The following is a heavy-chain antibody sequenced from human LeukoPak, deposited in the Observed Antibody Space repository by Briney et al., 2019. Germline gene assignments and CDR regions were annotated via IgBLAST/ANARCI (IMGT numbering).Heavy chain of an antibody. CDR3: ARWYCSSTACYHMDV. CDR1: GGSINSYY. Sequence: SETLSLTCTVSGGSINSYYWSWIRQPPGKGLEYIGHIYYSGNTDYNPSLKSRVTISVDTSKNQFSLNLSSVTAADTAVYYCARWYCSSTACYHMDVWGKGTTVTVSS. CDR2: IYYSGNT. V-gene: IGHV4-59*01. D-gene: IGHD2-2*01. J-gene: IGHJ6*03.